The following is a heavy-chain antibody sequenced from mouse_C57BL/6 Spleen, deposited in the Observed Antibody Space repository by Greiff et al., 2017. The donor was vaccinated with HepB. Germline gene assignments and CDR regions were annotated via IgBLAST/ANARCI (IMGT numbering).Heavy chain of an antibody. CDR2: INPYNGGT. V-gene: IGHV1-19*01. J-gene: IGHJ4*01. CDR3: AREGPTNGSSPPYAMDY. Sequence: EVQLQQSGPVLVKPGASVKMSCKASGYTFTDYYMNWVKQSHGKSLEWIGVINPYNGGTSYNQKFKGKATLTVDKSSSTAYMELNSLTSEDSAVYYCAREGPTNGSSPPYAMDYWGQGTSVTVSS. D-gene: IGHD1-1*01. CDR1: GYTFTDYY.